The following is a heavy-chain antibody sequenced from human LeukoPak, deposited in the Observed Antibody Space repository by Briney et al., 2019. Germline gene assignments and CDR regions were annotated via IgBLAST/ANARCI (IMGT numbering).Heavy chain of an antibody. Sequence: GSLRLSCAASGFTFSDYYMSWIRQAPGKGLEWVSYISSSGSTIYYADSVKGRFTISRDNAKNSLYLQMNSLRAEDTAVYYCARAYYYDSSGYYTPRSFRFDPWGQGTLVTVSS. J-gene: IGHJ5*02. CDR2: ISSSGSTI. CDR3: ARAYYYDSSGYYTPRSFRFDP. CDR1: GFTFSDYY. D-gene: IGHD3-22*01. V-gene: IGHV3-11*01.